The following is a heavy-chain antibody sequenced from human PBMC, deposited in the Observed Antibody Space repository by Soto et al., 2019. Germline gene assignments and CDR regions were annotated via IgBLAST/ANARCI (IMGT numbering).Heavy chain of an antibody. D-gene: IGHD6-13*01. V-gene: IGHV4-39*01. J-gene: IGHJ2*01. CDR2: IYYTGST. CDR1: GGSISSNDHY. CDR3: ARGCIADYWYFDL. Sequence: QLQLQESGPGLVKPSETLSLTCTVSGGSISSNDHYWAWIRQPPGKGLEWIASIYYTGSTYYKSPLQSRVPISVDTSKNQFSRNLSSVTAADTAVYYCARGCIADYWYFDLWGRGTLVTVSS.